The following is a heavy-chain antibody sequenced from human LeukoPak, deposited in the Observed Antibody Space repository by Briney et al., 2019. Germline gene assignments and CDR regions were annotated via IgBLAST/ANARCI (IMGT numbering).Heavy chain of an antibody. CDR1: GGSISSYY. Sequence: PSETLSLTCTVSGGSISSYYWSWIRQPPGKGLEWIGYIYYSGSTNYNPSLKSRITISVDTSKNQFSLKLSSVTAADTAVYYCARYVWGSYPTFEDYWGQGTLVTVSS. CDR3: ARYVWGSYPTFEDY. CDR2: IYYSGST. D-gene: IGHD3-16*02. V-gene: IGHV4-59*01. J-gene: IGHJ4*02.